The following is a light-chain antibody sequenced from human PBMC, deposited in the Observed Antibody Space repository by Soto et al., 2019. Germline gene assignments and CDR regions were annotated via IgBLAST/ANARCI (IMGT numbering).Light chain of an antibody. V-gene: IGKV3-20*01. CDR2: GAS. Sequence: VMTQSPLSLPVTLGQPASISCRSSQGFTSSYLAWYQQKPGQAPTLLIYGASSRATGIPDRFSGSGSGTDFTLTIWRLEPEDFALYYCQQYGDSPITFGQGTRLEIK. J-gene: IGKJ5*01. CDR3: QQYGDSPIT. CDR1: QGFTSSY.